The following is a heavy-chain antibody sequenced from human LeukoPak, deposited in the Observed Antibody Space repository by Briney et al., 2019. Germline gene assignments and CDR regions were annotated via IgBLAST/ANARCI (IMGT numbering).Heavy chain of an antibody. CDR2: IYYSGST. V-gene: IGHV4-39*07. CDR3: ARYADSTGWYDY. J-gene: IGHJ4*02. CDR1: GGSISSSSYY. Sequence: SETLSLTCTVSGGSISSSSYYWGWIRQPPGKGLEWIGSIYYSGSTYYNPSLKSRVTISVDTSKNQFSLKLSSVTAADTAVYYCARYADSTGWYDYWGQGTLVTVSS. D-gene: IGHD6-19*01.